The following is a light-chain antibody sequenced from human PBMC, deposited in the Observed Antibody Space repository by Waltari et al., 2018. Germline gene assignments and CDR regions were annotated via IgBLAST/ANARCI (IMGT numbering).Light chain of an antibody. V-gene: IGKV1-39*01. CDR2: STS. J-gene: IGKJ2*01. CDR3: QQSYSTPET. Sequence: DIQMTQSPSSLSASVGDRVTLTCRASQTIYIYLNWYQQKPGIAPKLLIYSTSSLQSGVPSRFSGSGSGTDFTLTISSLQREDVASYFCQQSYSTPETFGQGTKLEIK. CDR1: QTIYIY.